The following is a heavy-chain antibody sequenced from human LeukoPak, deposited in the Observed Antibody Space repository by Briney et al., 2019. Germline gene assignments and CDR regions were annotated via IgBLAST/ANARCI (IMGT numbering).Heavy chain of an antibody. D-gene: IGHD2-2*01. J-gene: IGHJ1*01. CDR2: IYSGGTT. CDR1: GFSVSSNY. Sequence: GGSLRLSCAASGFSVSSNYMNWVRQAPGKGLEWVSIIYSGGTTYYADSVKGRFTISRDNSKNTLYLQMNSLRVEDTAIYYPLIPAMNYWGQGTLVTVSS. V-gene: IGHV3-53*01. CDR3: LIPAMNY.